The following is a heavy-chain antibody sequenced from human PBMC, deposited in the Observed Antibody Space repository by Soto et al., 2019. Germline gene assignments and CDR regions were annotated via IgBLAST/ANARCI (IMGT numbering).Heavy chain of an antibody. V-gene: IGHV1-69*13. CDR3: AIGYCSSTSCYYYYYYMDV. D-gene: IGHD2-2*03. J-gene: IGHJ6*03. CDR1: GGTFSSYA. CDR2: IIPIFGTA. Sequence: ASVKVSCKASGGTFSSYAISWVRQAPGQGLEWMGGIIPIFGTANYAQKFQGRVTITADESTSTAYMDLSSLRSEDTAVYYCAIGYCSSTSCYYYYYYMDVWGKGTTVTVSS.